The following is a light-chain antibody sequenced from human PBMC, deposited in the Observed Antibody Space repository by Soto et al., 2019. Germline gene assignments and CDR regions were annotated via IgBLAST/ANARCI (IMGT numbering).Light chain of an antibody. CDR3: AAWDDSLNGPV. V-gene: IGLV1-44*01. J-gene: IGLJ3*02. Sequence: QSVLTQPPSASGTPGQRVTISCSGSSSNIGSNSVNWYQQLPGTAPKLLIYSSNQRPSGVPDRFYGSKSVTSASLAISGLQSEDEADYYCAAWDDSLNGPVFGGGTKVTVL. CDR1: SSNIGSNS. CDR2: SSN.